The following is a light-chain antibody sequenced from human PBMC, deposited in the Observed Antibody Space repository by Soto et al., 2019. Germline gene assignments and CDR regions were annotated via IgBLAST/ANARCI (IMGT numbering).Light chain of an antibody. Sequence: DIPMTQSPSSLSASVGDRVTITCRASQSISTYLNWYQQKPGKAPKFLIYAASTLQSGVPSRFSGSGSGTDFTLTISSLQPEDSATYYCQQSHSPLFTFGPGTKVDIK. CDR2: AAS. CDR1: QSISTY. V-gene: IGKV1-39*01. CDR3: QQSHSPLFT. J-gene: IGKJ3*01.